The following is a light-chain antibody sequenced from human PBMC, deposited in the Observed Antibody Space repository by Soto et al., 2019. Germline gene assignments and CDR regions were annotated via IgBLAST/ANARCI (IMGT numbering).Light chain of an antibody. CDR3: QQYNSYSPYT. J-gene: IGKJ2*01. V-gene: IGKV1-5*03. Sequence: DIQMTQSPSTLSASVGDRVTITCRASQSISSWLAWYQQKPGKAPNLLIYKASSLESGVPSRFSASGSGTEFTLTISSLQPDDFATYYCQQYNSYSPYTFGQGTKLEIK. CDR1: QSISSW. CDR2: KAS.